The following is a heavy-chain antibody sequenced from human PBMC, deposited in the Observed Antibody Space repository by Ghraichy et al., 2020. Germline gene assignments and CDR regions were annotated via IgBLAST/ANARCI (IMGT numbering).Heavy chain of an antibody. CDR1: GFTFSTSG. D-gene: IGHD2-15*01. J-gene: IGHJ6*02. CDR3: ASRCSSGGGCLGQGYHHDMDV. CDR2: ISSSSGTI. V-gene: IGHV3-48*02. Sequence: GSLRLSCAASGFTFSTSGMNWVRQAPGKGLEWVSYISSSSGTIYYADPVKGRFTISRDNAENSLYLQMNSLREEDTAVYFCASRCSSGGGCLGQGYHHDMDVWGQGTTVTVSS.